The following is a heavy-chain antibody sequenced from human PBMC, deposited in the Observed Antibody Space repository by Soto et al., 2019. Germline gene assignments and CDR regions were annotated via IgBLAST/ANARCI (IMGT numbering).Heavy chain of an antibody. CDR3: ATFFPVVPAARWVDP. D-gene: IGHD2-2*01. CDR2: FDPEDGET. V-gene: IGHV1-24*01. J-gene: IGHJ5*02. Sequence: ASVKVSCKVSGYTLTELSMHWVRQAPGKGLEWMGGFDPEDGETIYAQKFQGRVTMTEDTSTDTAYMELSSLRSEDTAVYYCATFFPVVPAARWVDPWGQGTLVTVSA. CDR1: GYTLTELS.